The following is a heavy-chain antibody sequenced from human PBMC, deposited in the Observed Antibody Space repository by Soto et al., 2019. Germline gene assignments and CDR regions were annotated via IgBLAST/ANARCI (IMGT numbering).Heavy chain of an antibody. D-gene: IGHD6-19*01. J-gene: IGHJ1*01. CDR2: ISYDGSNK. CDR3: AKPPPVALGAEYFQH. Sequence: GGSVRLSCAASGFTFSSYGMHWVRQAPGKGLEWVAVISYDGSNKYYADSVKGRFTISRDNSKNTLYLQMNSLRAEDTAVYYCAKPPPVALGAEYFQHWGQDTLVTVSS. V-gene: IGHV3-30*18. CDR1: GFTFSSYG.